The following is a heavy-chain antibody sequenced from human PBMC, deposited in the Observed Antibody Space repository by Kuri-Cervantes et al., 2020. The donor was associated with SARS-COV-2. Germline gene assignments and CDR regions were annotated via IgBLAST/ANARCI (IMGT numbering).Heavy chain of an antibody. CDR2: IYYSGST. D-gene: IGHD3-16*01. Sequence: SETLSLTCTVSSGSIVSNHYWSWIRQSPGKGLEWIGYIYYSGSTHYDPSFKSRVTISVDTSKNQFSLKLSSVTAADTAVYYCARSPRGGLSPYWFDPWGQGTLVTVSS. CDR3: ARSPRGGLSPYWFDP. CDR1: SGSIVSNHY. J-gene: IGHJ5*02. V-gene: IGHV4-59*08.